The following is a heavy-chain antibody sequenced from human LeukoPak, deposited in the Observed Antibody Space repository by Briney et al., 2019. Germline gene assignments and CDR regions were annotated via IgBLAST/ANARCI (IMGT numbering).Heavy chain of an antibody. J-gene: IGHJ4*01. CDR2: LSRGGSTT. CDR1: GFNFNMFA. V-gene: IGHV3-23*01. CDR3: AKEQRIRHCSEGVCMEGYYFDY. D-gene: IGHD2-8*01. Sequence: GGSLRLSCTGSGFNFNMFAMNWVRQGPGQGLEWVSGLSRGGSTTNYADSVKGRFTISRDKSKNMVFLQMNSLRPEDTAVYYCAKEQRIRHCSEGVCMEGYYFDYCGQGTLVTVSS.